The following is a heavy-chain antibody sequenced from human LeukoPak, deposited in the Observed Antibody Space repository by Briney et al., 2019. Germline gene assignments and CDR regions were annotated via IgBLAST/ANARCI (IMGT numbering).Heavy chain of an antibody. CDR3: ARGVRIAASRDYYYGMDV. D-gene: IGHD6-6*01. CDR2: INHSGST. J-gene: IGHJ6*02. CDR1: GGSFSGYY. V-gene: IGHV4-34*01. Sequence: PSETLSLTCAVYGGSFSGYYWSWIRQPPGKGLEWIGEINHSGSTNYNPSLKSRFTISVDTSKNQFSLKLSSVTAADTAVYYCARGVRIAASRDYYYGMDVWGQGSTVTVSS.